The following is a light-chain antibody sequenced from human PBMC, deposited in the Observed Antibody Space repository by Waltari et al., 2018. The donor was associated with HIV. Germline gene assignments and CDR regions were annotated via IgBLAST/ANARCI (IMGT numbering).Light chain of an antibody. CDR1: QGISIN. V-gene: IGKV3-15*01. CDR2: GAS. CDR3: QQYNDWPLT. Sequence: EVVLTQSPATLPVYPGERATLSCRASQGISINLAWHQQKPGQAPRLLIYGASTRATGIPARFSGSGAGTEFTLTISSLQSEDFAVYYCQQYNDWPLTFGGGTKVEIK. J-gene: IGKJ4*01.